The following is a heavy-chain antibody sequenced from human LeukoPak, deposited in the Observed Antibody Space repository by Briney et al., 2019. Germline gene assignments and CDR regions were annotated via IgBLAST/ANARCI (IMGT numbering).Heavy chain of an antibody. Sequence: SETLSLTCTVSGGSVNIYYWNWIRQTPGKGLEWIGYIYSSGSNKYNPSLKSRVTISVDTSRNQFSLKLTSVTAADTAVYYCARAVPVTITDPFDRWGQGTLVTVSS. V-gene: IGHV4-59*02. CDR2: IYSSGSN. CDR1: GGSVNIYY. J-gene: IGHJ3*01. D-gene: IGHD3-10*01. CDR3: ARAVPVTITDPFDR.